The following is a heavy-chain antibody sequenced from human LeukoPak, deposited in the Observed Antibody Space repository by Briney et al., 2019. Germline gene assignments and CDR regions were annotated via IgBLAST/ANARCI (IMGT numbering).Heavy chain of an antibody. CDR2: INDAGSDT. CDR1: GFTFTNYW. Sequence: GGSLRLSCAASGFTFTNYWMHWVRQAPGKGLVWVSRINDAGSDTIYADSVKGRFTIFRDNTKNTLYLQMNSLRAEDTAVYYCANRYDFWSGPLGYWGQGTLVTVSS. V-gene: IGHV3-74*01. D-gene: IGHD3-3*01. CDR3: ANRYDFWSGPLGY. J-gene: IGHJ4*02.